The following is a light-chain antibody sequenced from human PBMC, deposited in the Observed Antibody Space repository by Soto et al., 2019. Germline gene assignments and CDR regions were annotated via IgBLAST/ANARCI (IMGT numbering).Light chain of an antibody. J-gene: IGKJ1*01. CDR2: AAS. V-gene: IGKV1-17*01. Sequence: DIQMTQSPSSLSASVGDRVTITCRASQGIRDALGWYQKKPGKAPKRLIYAASSLQSGVPARFSGSRSGTEFTLTISSLQPEDFATYYCLQHNSYPQTFGQGTKVEIK. CDR1: QGIRDA. CDR3: LQHNSYPQT.